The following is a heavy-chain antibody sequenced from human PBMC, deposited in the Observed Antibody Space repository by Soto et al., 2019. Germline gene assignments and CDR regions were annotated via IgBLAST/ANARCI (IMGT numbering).Heavy chain of an antibody. CDR3: ARLYNSNPEFDY. Sequence: ASVKVSCKASGYTFTSYYMHWVRQAPGQGLEWLGMINPIGGSTSYAQKFQGKVTMTKDTSTSTVYMELSSLRSEDTAVYYCARLYNSNPEFDYWGQGPLVTV. CDR1: GYTFTSYY. CDR2: INPIGGST. V-gene: IGHV1-46*01. J-gene: IGHJ4*02. D-gene: IGHD2-2*02.